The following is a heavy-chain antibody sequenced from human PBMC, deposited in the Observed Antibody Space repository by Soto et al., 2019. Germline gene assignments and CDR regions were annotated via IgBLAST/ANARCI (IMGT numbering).Heavy chain of an antibody. CDR2: VYSSGGT. V-gene: IGHV4-4*07. CDR3: ARGQRFSDWFDP. CDR1: GGSMSSYY. D-gene: IGHD3-3*01. J-gene: IGHJ5*02. Sequence: SETLSLTCTVSGGSMSSYYWTWIRQPAGKGLEWIGRVYSSGGTHYNPSLKSRVTISLDTSKNQFSLRLLSVTDTDTAVYYCARGQRFSDWFDPWGQGTLVTVSS.